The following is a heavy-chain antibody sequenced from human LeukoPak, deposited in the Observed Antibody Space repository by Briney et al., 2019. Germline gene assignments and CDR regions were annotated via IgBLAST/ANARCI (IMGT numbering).Heavy chain of an antibody. Sequence: SETLSLTCTVSGGSISSSSYYWGWIRQPPGKGLEWIGSIYYSGGTYYNPSLKSRVTISVDTSKNQFSLKLSSVTAADTAVYYCARSRDGYNYSDYWGQGTQVTVSS. D-gene: IGHD5-24*01. CDR1: GGSISSSSYY. V-gene: IGHV4-39*01. CDR3: ARSRDGYNYSDY. CDR2: IYYSGGT. J-gene: IGHJ4*02.